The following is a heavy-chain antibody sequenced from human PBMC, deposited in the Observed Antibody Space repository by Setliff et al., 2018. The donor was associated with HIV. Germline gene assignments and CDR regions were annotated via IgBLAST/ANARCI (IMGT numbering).Heavy chain of an antibody. V-gene: IGHV4-31*03. Sequence: SETLSLTCTVSGGSISSGGYYWSWIRQHPGKGLEWIGYIYYSGSTDYNPSLKSRLDISVDTSKNQFSLRLNSVTAADSAVYYCARGSGDVFLIAASSGDVWGQGTTVTVSS. D-gene: IGHD2-15*01. CDR1: GGSISSGGYY. CDR2: IYYSGST. J-gene: IGHJ6*02. CDR3: ARGSGDVFLIAASSGDV.